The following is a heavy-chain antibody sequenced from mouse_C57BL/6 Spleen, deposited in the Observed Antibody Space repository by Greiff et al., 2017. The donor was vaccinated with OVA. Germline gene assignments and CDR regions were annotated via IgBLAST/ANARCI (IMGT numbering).Heavy chain of an antibody. D-gene: IGHD1-1*01. CDR3: AREGYGSSYGYYAMDY. Sequence: EVQLVESGGGLVKPGGSLKLSCAASGFTFSDYGMHWVRQAPEKGLEWVAYISSGSSTIYYADTVKGRFTISRDNAKNTLFLQMTSLRSEDTAMYYCAREGYGSSYGYYAMDYWGQGTSVTVSS. V-gene: IGHV5-17*01. CDR2: ISSGSSTI. J-gene: IGHJ4*01. CDR1: GFTFSDYG.